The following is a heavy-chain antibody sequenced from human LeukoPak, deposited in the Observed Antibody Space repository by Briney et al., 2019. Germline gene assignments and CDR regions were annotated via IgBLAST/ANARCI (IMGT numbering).Heavy chain of an antibody. CDR1: GFTFSSYA. D-gene: IGHD3-22*01. J-gene: IGHJ4*02. CDR3: ASWGEEYYYDSSGYYEMRAIDY. CDR2: IKQDGSEK. V-gene: IGHV3-7*01. Sequence: TGGSLRLSCAASGFTFSSYAMSWVRQAPGKGLEWVANIKQDGSEKYYVDSVKGRFTISRDNAKNSLYLQMNSLRAEDTAVYYCASWGEEYYYDSSGYYEMRAIDYWGQGTLVTVSS.